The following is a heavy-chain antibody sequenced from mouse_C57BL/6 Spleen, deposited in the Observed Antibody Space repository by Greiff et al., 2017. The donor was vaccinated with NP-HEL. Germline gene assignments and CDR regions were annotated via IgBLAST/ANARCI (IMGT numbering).Heavy chain of an antibody. Sequence: VKLQESGAELVRPGASVTLSCKASGYTFTDYEMHWVKQTPVHGLEWIGAIDPETGGTAYNQKFKGKAILTADKSSSTAYMELRSLTSEDSAVYYCTGDPQGYFDVWGTGTTVTVSS. CDR1: GYTFTDYE. V-gene: IGHV1-15*01. D-gene: IGHD3-2*02. CDR2: IDPETGGT. CDR3: TGDPQGYFDV. J-gene: IGHJ1*03.